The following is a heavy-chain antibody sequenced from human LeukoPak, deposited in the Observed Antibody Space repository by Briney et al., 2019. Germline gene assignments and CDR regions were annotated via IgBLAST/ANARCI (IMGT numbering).Heavy chain of an antibody. V-gene: IGHV4-61*02. Sequence: SETLSLTCTVSGGSISSGSYYWSWIRQPAGKGLEWIGRIYTSGSTNYNPSLKSRVTISVDTSKNQFSLKLSSVTAADTAVYYCARVPPYYYDSSGLHFDYWGQGTLVTVSS. CDR1: GGSISSGSYY. CDR3: ARVPPYYYDSSGLHFDY. D-gene: IGHD3-22*01. CDR2: IYTSGST. J-gene: IGHJ4*02.